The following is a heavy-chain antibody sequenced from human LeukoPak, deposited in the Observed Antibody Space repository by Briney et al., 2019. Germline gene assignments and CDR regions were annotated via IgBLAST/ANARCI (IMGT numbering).Heavy chain of an antibody. CDR2: ISGSGGST. D-gene: IGHD1-26*01. CDR1: GFTVSSNY. CDR3: AKGGELQTFDY. J-gene: IGHJ4*02. Sequence: PGGSLRLSCAASGFTVSSNYMSWIRQAPGKGLEWVLAISGSGGSTYYADSVKGRFTISRDNSKNTLYLQMNSLRAEDTAVYYCAKGGELQTFDYWGQGTLVTVSS. V-gene: IGHV3-23*01.